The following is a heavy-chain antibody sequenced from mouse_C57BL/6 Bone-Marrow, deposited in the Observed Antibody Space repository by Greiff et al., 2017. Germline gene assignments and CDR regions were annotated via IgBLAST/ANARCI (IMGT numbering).Heavy chain of an antibody. V-gene: IGHV1-82*01. J-gene: IGHJ3*01. CDR3: ARSRWAWFAY. CDR2: IYPGDGDT. CDR1: GYAFSSSW. Sequence: VNVVESGPELVKPGASVKISCKASGYAFSSSWMNWVKQRPGKGLEWIGRIYPGDGDTNYNGKFKGKATLTADKSSSTASMQLSSLTSEDSAVYFCARSRWAWFAYWGQGTLVTVSA. D-gene: IGHD4-1*01.